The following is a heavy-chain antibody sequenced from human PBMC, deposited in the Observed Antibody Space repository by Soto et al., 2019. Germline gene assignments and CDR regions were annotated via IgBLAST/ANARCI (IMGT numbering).Heavy chain of an antibody. CDR3: AKTDGYEVEY. J-gene: IGHJ4*02. V-gene: IGHV5-51*01. Sequence: PGESLKISCTGSGYSFVSSWIAWVRQMPGKGLEWMGSIYPGDSDTTYSPSIPGQVTISADKSSTTVYLQWNTLKASDTAMYYCAKTDGYEVEYWGQGTQVTVSS. D-gene: IGHD5-18*01. CDR1: GYSFVSSW. CDR2: IYPGDSDT.